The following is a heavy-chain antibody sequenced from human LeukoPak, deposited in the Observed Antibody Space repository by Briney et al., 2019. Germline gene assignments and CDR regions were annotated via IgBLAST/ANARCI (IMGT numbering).Heavy chain of an antibody. Sequence: GSMTVSCKASGYSFTGYYMHWVRPAPGQGLEWMGCINPNSGGTDYAQKFQGRVTMTRDTSISTAYMELSRLTSDDTAVYYCAGLSGYGPYYFDCWGQGTLVAVSS. J-gene: IGHJ4*02. V-gene: IGHV1-2*02. CDR3: AGLSGYGPYYFDC. CDR2: INPNSGGT. CDR1: GYSFTGYY. D-gene: IGHD5-12*01.